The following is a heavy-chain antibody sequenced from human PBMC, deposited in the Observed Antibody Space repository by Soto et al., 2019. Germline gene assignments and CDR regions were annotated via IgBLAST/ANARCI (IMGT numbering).Heavy chain of an antibody. CDR1: GGSFSGYY. Sequence: TSETLSLTCAVYGGSFSGYYWSWIRQPPGKGLEWIGEINHSGSTNYNPSLKSRVTISVDTSKNQFSLKLSSVTAADTAVYYCARDKYYDILTGPHYGMDVWGQGTTVTVSS. CDR3: ARDKYYDILTGPHYGMDV. J-gene: IGHJ6*02. D-gene: IGHD3-9*01. CDR2: INHSGST. V-gene: IGHV4-34*01.